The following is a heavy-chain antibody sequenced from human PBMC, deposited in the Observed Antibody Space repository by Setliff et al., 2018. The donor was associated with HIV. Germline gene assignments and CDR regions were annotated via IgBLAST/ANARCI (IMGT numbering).Heavy chain of an antibody. V-gene: IGHV1-69*05. CDR3: ALPYCSGGNCWSSASLPPAGWFDP. Sequence: SVKVSCKASGGTFGSYVISWVRQAPGQGPEWMGGIIPMYGVTNYAQKFQGRVTITTDESTSTAYMELSSLSSEDTAVYYCALPYCSGGNCWSSASLPPAGWFDPWGQGTLVTVSS. CDR1: GGTFGSYV. J-gene: IGHJ5*02. CDR2: IIPMYGVT. D-gene: IGHD2-15*01.